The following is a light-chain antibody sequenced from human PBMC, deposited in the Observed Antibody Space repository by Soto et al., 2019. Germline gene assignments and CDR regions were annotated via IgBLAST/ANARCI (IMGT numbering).Light chain of an antibody. Sequence: QSVLTQPASVSGSPGQSITISCTGTSSDVGAYNYVSWYQQHPGKAPKLMIYDVSSRPSGVSNRFSGSKSGNTASLTISGLQAEDEADYYCSSYTSGSTYVFGTGTKLPS. J-gene: IGLJ1*01. CDR2: DVS. CDR3: SSYTSGSTYV. V-gene: IGLV2-14*03. CDR1: SSDVGAYNY.